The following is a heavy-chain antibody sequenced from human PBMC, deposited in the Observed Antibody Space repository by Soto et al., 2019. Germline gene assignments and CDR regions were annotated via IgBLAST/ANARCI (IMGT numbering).Heavy chain of an antibody. Sequence: QVQLQESGPGLVQPSETLSLTCAVSGVSVSGYFWSWIRQPPGKGLEWIGYIYYSGSTNYNPSLKSRATISMDTSKNQCSLDLNSVTTADTAVYYCARETAPGVLSFAYWGHGTLVTVSS. CDR3: ARETAPGVLSFAY. CDR2: IYYSGST. J-gene: IGHJ4*01. V-gene: IGHV4-59*02. D-gene: IGHD2-21*02. CDR1: GVSVSGYF.